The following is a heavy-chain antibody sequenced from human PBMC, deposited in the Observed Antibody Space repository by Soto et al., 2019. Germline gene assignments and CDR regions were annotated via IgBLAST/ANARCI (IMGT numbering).Heavy chain of an antibody. V-gene: IGHV3-23*01. J-gene: IGHJ4*02. CDR3: AKDLETYADSRGIWEC. CDR1: GFTFSSYG. CDR2: ISGSGGST. Sequence: DVQLLESGGGLVQPGGSLRLSCTVSGFTFSSYGMSWVRQAPGKGLEWVSYISGSGGSTFYTASVQGRFTISRDSSRNTLYLQMNSLRAEDTAVYYCAKDLETYADSRGIWECWGQGTLVTVSS. D-gene: IGHD3-3*01.